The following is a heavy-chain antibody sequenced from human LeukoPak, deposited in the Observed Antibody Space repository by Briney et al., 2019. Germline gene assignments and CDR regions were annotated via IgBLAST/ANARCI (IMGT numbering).Heavy chain of an antibody. CDR1: GGTFSSYT. V-gene: IGHV1-69*02. CDR3: ASDHVDA. CDR2: IIPILGIA. Sequence: SVKVSCKASGGTFSSYTISWVRQAPGQGLEWMGRIIPILGIANYAQKFQGRVTITADKSTATAYMELRSLRSEDTAAYYCASDHVDAWGQGTLVTVSS. J-gene: IGHJ5*02.